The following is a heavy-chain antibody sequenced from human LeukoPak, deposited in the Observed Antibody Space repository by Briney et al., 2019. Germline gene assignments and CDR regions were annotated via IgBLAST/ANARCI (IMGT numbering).Heavy chain of an antibody. CDR1: GFTFTSSA. J-gene: IGHJ4*02. Sequence: ASVTVSCKASGFTFTSSAVQLLRQAPGPPLEWVGGIVVGSGNTNDAQKFQERVAITQDMSTSTADMELSSHRSEDTAVYYCAAIPLPDSRDFDWLTFDYWGQGTLVTVSS. CDR2: IVVGSGNT. V-gene: IGHV1-58*01. D-gene: IGHD3-9*01. CDR3: AAIPLPDSRDFDWLTFDY.